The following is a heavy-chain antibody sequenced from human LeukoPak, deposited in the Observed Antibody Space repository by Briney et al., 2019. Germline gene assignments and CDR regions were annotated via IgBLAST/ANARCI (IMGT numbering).Heavy chain of an antibody. Sequence: GGSLRLSCAASGFTFSGYGMRWVRQAPGKGLEWISFVRYDGSNKYYADSVKGRFTISRDNSKNTLYLEMNNLRVGDTAVYYCARGGGGYIKYGPEYRGQGTLVTVSS. J-gene: IGHJ4*02. D-gene: IGHD4-11*01. CDR2: VRYDGSNK. CDR3: ARGGGGYIKYGPEY. V-gene: IGHV3-30*02. CDR1: GFTFSGYG.